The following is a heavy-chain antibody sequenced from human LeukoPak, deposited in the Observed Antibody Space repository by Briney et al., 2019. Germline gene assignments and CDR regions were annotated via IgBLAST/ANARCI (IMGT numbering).Heavy chain of an antibody. CDR3: ARGLVLNGVTFDI. D-gene: IGHD3-10*01. Sequence: ASVKVSCKASGYTFTSYDISWVRQATGQGLEWMGWMNPNNQNADYARDFQGRVTFTMNTSKNTVYMELSSLRPEDTAVYYCARGLVLNGVTFDIWGQGTMVIVSS. V-gene: IGHV1-8*03. CDR2: MNPNNQNA. CDR1: GYTFTSYD. J-gene: IGHJ3*02.